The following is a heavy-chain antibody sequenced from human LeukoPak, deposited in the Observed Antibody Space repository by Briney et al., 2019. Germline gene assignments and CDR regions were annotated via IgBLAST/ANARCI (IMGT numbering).Heavy chain of an antibody. Sequence: GASVKVSCKASGGTFSSYAISWVRQAPGQGLEWMGRIIPIFGTANYAHKFQGRVTITADESTTTAYMELSSLRSEGTAVYYCARDFQSTITTFMFDPWGQGTLVTVSS. D-gene: IGHD1-1*01. CDR1: GGTFSSYA. J-gene: IGHJ5*02. V-gene: IGHV1-69*13. CDR3: ARDFQSTITTFMFDP. CDR2: IIPIFGTA.